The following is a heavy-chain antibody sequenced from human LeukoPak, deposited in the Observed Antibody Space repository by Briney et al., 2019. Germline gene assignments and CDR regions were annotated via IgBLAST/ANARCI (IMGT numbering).Heavy chain of an antibody. D-gene: IGHD2-21*01. CDR2: IKSKAFGGTT. Sequence: QSGGSLRLSCTASGFTSGDYAMSWVRQAPGEGLEWIGFIKSKAFGGTTEYAASVKGRFTISRDDSKSIAYLQMNSLKTEDTAVYYCTGGRDCGGDCYPPPWVYWGQGTLVTVSS. CDR3: TGGRDCGGDCYPPPWVY. V-gene: IGHV3-49*04. CDR1: GFTSGDYA. J-gene: IGHJ4*02.